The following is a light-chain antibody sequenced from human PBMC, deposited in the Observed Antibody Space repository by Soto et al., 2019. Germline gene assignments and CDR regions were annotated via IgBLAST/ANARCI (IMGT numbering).Light chain of an antibody. CDR3: SSYADTNNLV. J-gene: IGLJ2*01. CDR1: SSDIGGYNF. V-gene: IGLV2-8*01. Sequence: QSVLTQPPSASGSPGQSVTISCTGTSSDIGGYNFVSWYQQHPGKAPKLMIDEVNKRPSGVPDRFSGSKSGNTAPLTVSGLQAEDEADYYCSSYADTNNLVFGGGTQLTVL. CDR2: EVN.